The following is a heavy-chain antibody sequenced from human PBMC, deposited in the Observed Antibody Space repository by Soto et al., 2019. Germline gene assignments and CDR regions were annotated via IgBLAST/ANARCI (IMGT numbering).Heavy chain of an antibody. CDR2: ISLSRGYT. CDR1: GFTFSDFY. CDR3: ARSVDLDY. V-gene: IGHV3-11*06. D-gene: IGHD2-15*01. Sequence: GGSLRLSCVASGFTFSDFYMSWIRQAPGKGLEWVSYISLSRGYTKYADSVKGRFTISRDNAKNSLYLQMSSLRAEDTAVYYSARSVDLDYWGQGTLVTVSS. J-gene: IGHJ4*02.